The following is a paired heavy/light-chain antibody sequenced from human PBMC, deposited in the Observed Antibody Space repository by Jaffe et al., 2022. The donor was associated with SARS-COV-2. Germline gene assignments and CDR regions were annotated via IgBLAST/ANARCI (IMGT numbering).Heavy chain of an antibody. J-gene: IGHJ3*02. D-gene: IGHD3-10*01. CDR3: AHIITMLRGVYFDAFDI. CDR2: IYWDDDK. Sequence: QITLKESGPTLVKPTQTLTLTCTFSGFSLTTSGVGVGWIRQPPGKALEWLALIYWDDDKRYSPSLKSRLTITKDTSKNQVVLTMTNMDPVDTATYYCAHIITMLRGVYFDAFDIWGQGTMVTVSS. V-gene: IGHV2-5*02. CDR1: GFSLTTSGVG.
Light chain of an antibody. CDR2: QDT. J-gene: IGLJ2*01. V-gene: IGLV3-1*01. CDR3: QAWDSSTARV. Sequence: SYEVTQPPSVSVSPGQTASITCSGDKLGDKYACWYQQKPGQSPVLVIYQDTKRPSGIPERFSGSNSGNTATLTISGTQAMDEADYYCQAWDSSTARVFGGGTKLTVL. CDR1: KLGDKY.